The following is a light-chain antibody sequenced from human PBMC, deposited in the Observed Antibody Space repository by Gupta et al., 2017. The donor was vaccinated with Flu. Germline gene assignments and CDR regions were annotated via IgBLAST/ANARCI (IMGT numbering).Light chain of an antibody. CDR1: QSVGYS. CDR2: DSF. J-gene: IGKJ1*01. Sequence: VLTPSPATLSLSPGDSATLSCRASQSVGYSVAWYQQNPGQPPRLLIYDSFMRATGIPARFSGSGSGTDFRRTIRRLESEDFAVYYCQQLHNWPPPYSFGQGTKVEIK. CDR3: QQLHNWPPPYS. V-gene: IGKV3-11*01.